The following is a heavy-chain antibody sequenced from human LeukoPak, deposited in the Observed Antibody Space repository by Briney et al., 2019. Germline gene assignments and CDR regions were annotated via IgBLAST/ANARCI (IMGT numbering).Heavy chain of an antibody. CDR2: ITDSGGST. Sequence: GGSLRLSCAASGFTFSNYAMSWVRQAPGKGLEWVSAITDSGGSTYHADSVKGRFTISRDNSKNTLYLQMNSLRAEDTAVYYCAKCKRDCSRTSCYVSYYYGMDVWDQGTTVTVSS. J-gene: IGHJ6*02. D-gene: IGHD2-2*01. CDR3: AKCKRDCSRTSCYVSYYYGMDV. CDR1: GFTFSNYA. V-gene: IGHV3-23*01.